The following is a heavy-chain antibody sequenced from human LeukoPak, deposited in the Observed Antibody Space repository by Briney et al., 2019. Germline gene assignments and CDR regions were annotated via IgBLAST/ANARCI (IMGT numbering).Heavy chain of an antibody. V-gene: IGHV4-59*01. CDR2: IYYSGST. D-gene: IGHD6-13*01. Sequence: SETLSLTCTVSGGSIVSYYWSWIRQPPGKGLEWIANIYYSGSTNYNPSLKSRVTISVDTSKNQFSLKLGSVTAADTAVYYCARLSSSTSPYYYYYYMDVWGKGTTVTVSS. J-gene: IGHJ6*03. CDR1: GGSIVSYY. CDR3: ARLSSSTSPYYYYYYMDV.